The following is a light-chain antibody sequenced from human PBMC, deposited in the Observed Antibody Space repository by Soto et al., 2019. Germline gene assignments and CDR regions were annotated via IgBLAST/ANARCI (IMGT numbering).Light chain of an antibody. Sequence: QSALTQPASVSGSPGQSITISCTGTSSDVGTYKLVSWYQHFPGKAPKLIIFEVTKRPSGVSNRFSGSKSDNTASLTISGLQADDEADYYCCSFGGKNIYVFGTGTKLTVL. CDR1: SSDVGTYKL. J-gene: IGLJ1*01. CDR3: CSFGGKNIYV. CDR2: EVT. V-gene: IGLV2-23*02.